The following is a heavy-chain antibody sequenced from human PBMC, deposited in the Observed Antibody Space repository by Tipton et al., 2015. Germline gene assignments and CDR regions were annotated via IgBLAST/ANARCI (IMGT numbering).Heavy chain of an antibody. CDR1: GYTFTSYG. Sequence: QSGAEVKKPGASVKVSCKASGYTFTSYGISWVRQAPGQGLEWMGWISGYNGKTNYAQRLQGRGTMTTDTSTSTAYMELRSLRSDDTAVYYCARDGGAEYYYYGMDVWGQGTTVTVS. J-gene: IGHJ6*02. CDR2: ISGYNGKT. D-gene: IGHD3-10*01. V-gene: IGHV1-18*01. CDR3: ARDGGAEYYYYGMDV.